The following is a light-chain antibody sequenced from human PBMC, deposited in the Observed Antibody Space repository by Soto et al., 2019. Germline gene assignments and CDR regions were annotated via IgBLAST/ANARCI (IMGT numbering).Light chain of an antibody. Sequence: AIQMTQSPSSLSASVGDRVTITCRASQDIRTELGWYQQKPGRAPQLLIYGSFNLQSGVPSRFSGSGSGTDFTPTIFRLQPEDFVTYYYLQDSNYARTFCQVNKVEI. CDR1: QDIRTE. CDR2: GSF. CDR3: LQDSNYART. J-gene: IGKJ1*01. V-gene: IGKV1-6*01.